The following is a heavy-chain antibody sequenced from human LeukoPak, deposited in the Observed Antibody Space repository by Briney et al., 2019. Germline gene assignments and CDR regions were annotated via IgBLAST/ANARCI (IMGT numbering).Heavy chain of an antibody. CDR3: ARDRGYCSGGSCYNWFDP. J-gene: IGHJ5*02. V-gene: IGHV4-38-2*02. CDR1: GYSISSSYY. CDR2: IYHSGST. Sequence: SETLSLTCAVSGYSISSSYYWGWIRQPPGKGLEWIGSIYHSGSTYYNPSLKSRVTISVDTSKNQFSLKLSSVTAADTAVYYCARDRGYCSGGSCYNWFDPWGQGTLVTVSS. D-gene: IGHD2-15*01.